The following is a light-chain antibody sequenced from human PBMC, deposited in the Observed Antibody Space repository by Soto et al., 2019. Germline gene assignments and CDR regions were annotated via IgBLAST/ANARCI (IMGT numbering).Light chain of an antibody. J-gene: IGKJ1*01. CDR3: QQSYITPWT. Sequence: DIQMTQSPSSLSASVGDRVTITCRASQSISSYFNWYQQKPGKAPKLLIYGASSLQSGVPSRFSGSGSGTDFTLTITNLQPEDFATYSCQQSYITPWTFGLGTKVDIK. CDR2: GAS. V-gene: IGKV1-39*01. CDR1: QSISSY.